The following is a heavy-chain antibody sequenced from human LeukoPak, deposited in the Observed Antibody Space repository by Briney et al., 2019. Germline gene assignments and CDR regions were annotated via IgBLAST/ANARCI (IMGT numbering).Heavy chain of an antibody. J-gene: IGHJ4*02. CDR2: INGRCGSK. CDR3: AKVCNYYDSSGRETYFDY. V-gene: IGHV3-23*01. D-gene: IGHD3-22*01. Sequence: PGGSLRLSCAASGFTFSIYAMSWLRQSPGKGLEWVSAINGRCGSKYYADSAKGRFTISRENSNKTLYLQMNSLRAEDAAVYYCAKVCNYYDSSGRETYFDYWGQRTPVTVSS. CDR1: GFTFSIYA.